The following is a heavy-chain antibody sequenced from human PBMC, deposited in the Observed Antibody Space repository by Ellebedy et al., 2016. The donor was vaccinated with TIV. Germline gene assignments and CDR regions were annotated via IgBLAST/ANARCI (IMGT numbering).Heavy chain of an antibody. CDR2: IYPADSET. D-gene: IGHD6-13*01. CDR3: ARPGDSTTSSAFDI. V-gene: IGHV5-51*01. CDR1: GYIFSTHW. Sequence: KVSCKGSGYIFSTHWIGWVRQMPGKGLEWMGFIYPADSETRYSPSFQGQVTFSVDKSISTSYVQWSSLKASDTAMYYCARPGDSTTSSAFDIWGQGTRVTVSS. J-gene: IGHJ3*02.